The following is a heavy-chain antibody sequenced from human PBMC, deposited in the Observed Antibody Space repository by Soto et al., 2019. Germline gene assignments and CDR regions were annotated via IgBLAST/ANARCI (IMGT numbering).Heavy chain of an antibody. CDR2: ISADNGNT. CDR3: ARPASSCSGGSCYPKRGNWFDP. D-gene: IGHD2-15*01. Sequence: GASVKVSCKASGYTFTSYGISWVRQAPGQRLEWMRWISADNGNTKYSQKLQGRVTMTRDTSTSTAYMELSSLRSEDTAVYYCARPASSCSGGSCYPKRGNWFDPWGQGTLVTVSS. V-gene: IGHV1-18*01. J-gene: IGHJ5*02. CDR1: GYTFTSYG.